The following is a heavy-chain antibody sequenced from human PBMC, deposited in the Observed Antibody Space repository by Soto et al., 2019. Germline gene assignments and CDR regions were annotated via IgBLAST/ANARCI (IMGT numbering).Heavy chain of an antibody. V-gene: IGHV4-39*01. CDR1: GGSISSSSYS. CDR2: IYYSGST. Sequence: SETLSLTRTVSGGSISSSSYSWRWIRQPPGKGLEWIGSIYYSGSTYYNPSLKSRVTISVDTSKNQLSLKRSSVTAADTAVYYCARHSGSTTIFGVVIPDSYYCYGMDVWGQGTTVTVS. CDR3: ARHSGSTTIFGVVIPDSYYCYGMDV. D-gene: IGHD3-3*01. J-gene: IGHJ6*02.